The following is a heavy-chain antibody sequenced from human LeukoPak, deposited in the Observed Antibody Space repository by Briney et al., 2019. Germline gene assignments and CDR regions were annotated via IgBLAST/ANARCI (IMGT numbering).Heavy chain of an antibody. CDR1: GFTFSSYS. CDR3: ARVGYSYGYGCLDY. Sequence: GGSLRLSCAASGFTFSSYSMNWVRQAPGKGLEWVSSFSSSSSYIYYADSVKGRFTISRDNAKNSLYLQMNSLRAEDTAVYYCARVGYSYGYGCLDYWGQGTLVAVSS. V-gene: IGHV3-21*01. J-gene: IGHJ4*02. D-gene: IGHD5-18*01. CDR2: FSSSSSYI.